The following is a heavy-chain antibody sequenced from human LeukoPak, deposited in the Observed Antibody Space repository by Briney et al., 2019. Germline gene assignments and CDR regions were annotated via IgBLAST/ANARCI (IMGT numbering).Heavy chain of an antibody. CDR2: IRYDGSNK. CDR1: GFTFSSYG. V-gene: IGHV3-30*02. Sequence: GGSLRLSCAASGFTFSSYGMHWVRQAPGKWLEWVAFIRYDGSNKYYADSVKGRFTISRDNSKNTLYLQMNSLRAEDTAVYYCAKDRFSQQWLVANWFDPWGQGTLVTVSS. D-gene: IGHD6-19*01. J-gene: IGHJ5*02. CDR3: AKDRFSQQWLVANWFDP.